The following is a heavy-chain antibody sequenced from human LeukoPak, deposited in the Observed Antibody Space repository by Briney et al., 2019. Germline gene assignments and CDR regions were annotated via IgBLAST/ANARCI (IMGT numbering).Heavy chain of an antibody. CDR2: INPNSGGT. J-gene: IGHJ6*03. CDR1: GYTFTGYY. D-gene: IGHD1-26*01. CDR3: ARDQTHLGYYYMDV. V-gene: IGHV1-2*02. Sequence: ASVKVSCKASGYTFTGYYMHWVRQAPGQGLEWMGWINPNSGGTNYAQKFQGRVTMTRDTSISTAYMELSRLRSDDTAVYYCARDQTHLGYYYMDVWGKGTTVTVSS.